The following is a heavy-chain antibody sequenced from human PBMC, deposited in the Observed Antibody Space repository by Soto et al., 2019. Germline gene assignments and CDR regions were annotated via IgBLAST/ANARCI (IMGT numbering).Heavy chain of an antibody. J-gene: IGHJ3*02. D-gene: IGHD3-10*01. CDR2: IYYSGST. CDR1: SGSISSSNW. Sequence: PSETLSLTCADSSGSISSSNWWSWVRQPPGKGLEWIGEIYYSGSTNYNPSLKSRVTISVDTSKNQFSLKLSSVTAADTAVYYCARKSRYYGSGSYLDAFDIWGQGTMVTVSS. V-gene: IGHV4-4*02. CDR3: ARKSRYYGSGSYLDAFDI.